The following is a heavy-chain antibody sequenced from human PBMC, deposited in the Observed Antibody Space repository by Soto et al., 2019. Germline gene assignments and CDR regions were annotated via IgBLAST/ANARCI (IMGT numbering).Heavy chain of an antibody. D-gene: IGHD3-22*01. J-gene: IGHJ3*02. CDR2: ISYDGSNK. CDR3: AKSVSYYYDSSGYRGDAFDI. V-gene: IGHV3-30*18. Sequence: HPGGSLRLSCAASGFTFSSYGMHWVRQAPGKGLEWVAVISYDGSNKYYADSVKGRFTISRDNSKNTLYLQMNSLRAEDTAVYYCAKSVSYYYDSSGYRGDAFDIWGQGTMVTVSS. CDR1: GFTFSSYG.